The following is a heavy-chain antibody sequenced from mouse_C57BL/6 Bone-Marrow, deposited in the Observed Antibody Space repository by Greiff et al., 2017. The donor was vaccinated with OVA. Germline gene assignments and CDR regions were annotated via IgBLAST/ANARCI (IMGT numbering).Heavy chain of an antibody. Sequence: DVHLVESGPVLVKPGPSVKISCKASGFTFTDYYMHWVKQSHGKSLEWIGLVYPYNGGTSYNQKFKGKATLTVDTSSSTAYMELNSLTSEDSAVYYCARFDYDEGVDAMDYWGQGTSVTVSS. CDR2: VYPYNGGT. CDR1: GFTFTDYY. J-gene: IGHJ4*01. V-gene: IGHV1-36*01. CDR3: ARFDYDEGVDAMDY. D-gene: IGHD2-4*01.